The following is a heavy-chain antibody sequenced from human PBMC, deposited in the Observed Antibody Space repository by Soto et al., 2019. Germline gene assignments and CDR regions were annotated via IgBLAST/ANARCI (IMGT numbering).Heavy chain of an antibody. CDR1: GGSISSYY. V-gene: IGHV4-59*01. CDR3: GRERYYWMDV. CDR2: IYYSGST. Sequence: SETLSLTCTVSGGSISSYYWSWIRQPPGKGLEWIGYIYYSGSTHYNPSLKSRVTISVDTSKNQFSLKLSSVTAAATAVSYCGRERYYWMDVWCQGTTVTVFS. J-gene: IGHJ6*02.